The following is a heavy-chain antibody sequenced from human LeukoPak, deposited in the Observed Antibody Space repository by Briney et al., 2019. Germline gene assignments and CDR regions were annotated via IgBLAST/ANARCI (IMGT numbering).Heavy chain of an antibody. CDR1: GFTFSSYS. V-gene: IGHV3-21*01. CDR2: ISSSSSYI. Sequence: GGSLRLSCAASGFTFSSYSMNWVRQAPGKGLEWVSSISSSSSYIYYADSVKGRFTISRDNAKNSLYLQMNSLRAEDTAVYYCARDSGGSSPFDYWGQGTLVTVSS. J-gene: IGHJ4*02. CDR3: ARDSGGSSPFDY. D-gene: IGHD2-15*01.